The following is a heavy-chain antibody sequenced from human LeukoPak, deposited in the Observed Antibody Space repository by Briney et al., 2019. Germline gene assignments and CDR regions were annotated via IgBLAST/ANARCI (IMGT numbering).Heavy chain of an antibody. V-gene: IGHV3-11*01. Sequence: GGSLRLSCAASGFTFSDDYMSWIRQAPGKGLEWVSYISSSGSTIYYADSVKGRFTISRDNAKNSLYLQMNSLRAEDTAVYYCARHPGPGSHPILDYWGQGALVTVSS. D-gene: IGHD3-10*01. CDR2: ISSSGSTI. CDR3: ARHPGPGSHPILDY. J-gene: IGHJ4*02. CDR1: GFTFSDDY.